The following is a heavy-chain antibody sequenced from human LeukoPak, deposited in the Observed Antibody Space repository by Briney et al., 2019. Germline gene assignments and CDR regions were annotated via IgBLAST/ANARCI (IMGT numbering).Heavy chain of an antibody. V-gene: IGHV3-23*05. CDR3: ARALHYYVAMDV. J-gene: IGHJ6*02. Sequence: GGSLRLSCEASGFTFSAYAMTWVRQAPGQGLEWVSSIGSDNKPHYSESVKGRFSISRDNTKSMLFLQLNSLRAEDTSLYYCARALHYYVAMDVWGQGTTVTVSS. D-gene: IGHD3-10*02. CDR2: IGSDNKP. CDR1: GFTFSAYA.